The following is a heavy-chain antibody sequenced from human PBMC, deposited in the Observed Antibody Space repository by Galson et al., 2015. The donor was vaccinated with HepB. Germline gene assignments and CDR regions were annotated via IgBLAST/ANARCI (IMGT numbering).Heavy chain of an antibody. J-gene: IGHJ6*03. Sequence: SVKVSCKASGYTFTSYGISWVRQAPGQGLEWMGWISAYNGNTNYAQKLQGRVTMTTDTSTSTAYMELRSLRSDDTAVYYCAREGYCSSTSCSTYYYYMDVWGKGTTVTVSS. CDR1: GYTFTSYG. V-gene: IGHV1-18*01. CDR2: ISAYNGNT. CDR3: AREGYCSSTSCSTYYYYMDV. D-gene: IGHD2-2*01.